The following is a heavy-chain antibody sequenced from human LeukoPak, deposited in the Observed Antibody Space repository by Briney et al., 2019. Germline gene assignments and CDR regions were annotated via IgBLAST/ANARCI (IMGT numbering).Heavy chain of an antibody. D-gene: IGHD3-10*01. CDR3: ARDIPHYYGSGSYDY. V-gene: IGHV4-39*07. CDR2: IYYSGST. J-gene: IGHJ4*02. Sequence: SETLSLTCTVSGGSISSSSYYWGWIRQPPRKGLEWIGSIYYSGSTYYNPSLKSRVTISVDTSKNQFSLKLSSVTAADTAVYYCARDIPHYYGSGSYDYWGQGTLVTVSS. CDR1: GGSISSSSYY.